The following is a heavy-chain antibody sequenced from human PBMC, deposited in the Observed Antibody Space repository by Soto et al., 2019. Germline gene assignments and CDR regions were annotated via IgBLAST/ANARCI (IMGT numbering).Heavy chain of an antibody. J-gene: IGHJ4*02. D-gene: IGHD2-15*01. Sequence: QVQLQESGPRLVKPSQTLSLTCTVPGVSITRGGSYWGWIRQHPEKGLEWIGSIYYTGETFLNPSLDSRLSISTDTSKNQFSLKLTSVTAADTAIYDSAGSVVGAQSPTDYWGQGILVTVSS. CDR1: GVSITRGGSY. CDR2: IYYTGET. CDR3: AGSVVGAQSPTDY. V-gene: IGHV4-31*03.